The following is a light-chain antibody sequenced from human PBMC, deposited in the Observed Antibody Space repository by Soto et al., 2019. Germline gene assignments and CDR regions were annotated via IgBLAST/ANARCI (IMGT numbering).Light chain of an antibody. Sequence: DIQMTQSPSSLSASVGDRVTITCQASHDITNYLNWYQQKPGKGPRLLIYGASNLETGVPSRFSGSGFGTDFSFIISRLQPVDFATYYCQQYDSLPTFGGGTKVELK. V-gene: IGKV1-33*01. CDR2: GAS. CDR1: HDITNY. J-gene: IGKJ4*01. CDR3: QQYDSLPT.